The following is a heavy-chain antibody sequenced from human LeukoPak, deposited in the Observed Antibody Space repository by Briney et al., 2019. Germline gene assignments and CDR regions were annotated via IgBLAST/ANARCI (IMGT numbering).Heavy chain of an antibody. CDR3: TRDWNYYDSSGYY. CDR2: ISGSGDIR. V-gene: IGHV3-11*04. CDR1: GFTFSDYF. D-gene: IGHD3-22*01. J-gene: IGHJ4*02. Sequence: GESLRLSCAASGFTFSDYFMSWIRQAPGKGLEWVSYISGSGDIRYYADSVKGRFTISRDNAKNSVFLQMNSLRAEDTAVYYCTRDWNYYDSSGYYWGQGTLVAISS.